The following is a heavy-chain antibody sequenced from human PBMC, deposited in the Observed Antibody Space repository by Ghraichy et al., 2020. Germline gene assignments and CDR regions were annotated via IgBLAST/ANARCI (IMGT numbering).Heavy chain of an antibody. V-gene: IGHV3-30*18. Sequence: GGSLRLSCAASGFTFSTYGMHWVRQAPGKGLEWVAVISYDGSTKYYADSVKGRFTISRDNSKNTLYLQMNSLRAEDTAVYYCAKRYYDSGAYYDDAFDIWGQGTMVTVSS. J-gene: IGHJ3*02. CDR3: AKRYYDSGAYYDDAFDI. D-gene: IGHD3-22*01. CDR1: GFTFSTYG. CDR2: ISYDGSTK.